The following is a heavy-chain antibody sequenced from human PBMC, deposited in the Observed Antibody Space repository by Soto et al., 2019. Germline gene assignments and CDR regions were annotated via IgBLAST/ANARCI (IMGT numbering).Heavy chain of an antibody. J-gene: IGHJ4*02. CDR2: ISYDGSNK. V-gene: IGHV3-30-3*01. Sequence: GALRLSCAASGFTFSSYAMHWVRQAPGKGLEWVAVISYDGSNKYYADSVKGRFTISRDNSKNTLYLQMNSLRAEDTAVYYCARGPATIFGVVTPYYFDYWGQGTLVTVSS. D-gene: IGHD3-3*01. CDR1: GFTFSSYA. CDR3: ARGPATIFGVVTPYYFDY.